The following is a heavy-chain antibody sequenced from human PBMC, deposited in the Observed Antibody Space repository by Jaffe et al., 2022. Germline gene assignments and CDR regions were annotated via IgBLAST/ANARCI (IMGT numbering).Heavy chain of an antibody. CDR3: ANKDYLASNNYSFDM. CDR2: ISYDGRLK. V-gene: IGHV3-30*02. J-gene: IGHJ3*02. Sequence: QVQLAESGGGVVQPGESLRLSCAASGFPFSLHGMYWLRQAPGKGLEWVAYISYDGRLKTYGDSVRGRFTVSRDNSKSTLYLQMNSLRPEDTAVYYCANKDYLASNNYSFDMWGQGTMVTVSS. D-gene: IGHD3-16*01. CDR1: GFPFSLHG.